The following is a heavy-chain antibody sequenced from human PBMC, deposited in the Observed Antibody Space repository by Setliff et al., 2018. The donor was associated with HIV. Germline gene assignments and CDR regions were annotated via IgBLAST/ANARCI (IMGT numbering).Heavy chain of an antibody. J-gene: IGHJ4*02. CDR1: GYSISSGYY. V-gene: IGHV4-38-2*01. CDR3: ARVCPPVRYNFWSGYYPKAGYFDY. CDR2: IYHSGST. Sequence: SETLSLTCAVSGYSISSGYYWGWIRQPPGKGLEWIGSIYHSGSTYYNPSLKSRVTISVDTSKNQFSLKLSSVTAADTAVYYCARVCPPVRYNFWSGYYPKAGYFDYWGQGTLVTVSS. D-gene: IGHD3-3*01.